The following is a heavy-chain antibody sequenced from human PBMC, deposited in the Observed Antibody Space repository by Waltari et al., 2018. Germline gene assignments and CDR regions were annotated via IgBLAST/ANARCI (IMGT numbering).Heavy chain of an antibody. CDR1: GGSISSYY. Sequence: QVQLQESGPGLVKPSETLSLTCTVSGGSISSYYWSWIRQPPGKGLEWIGYIYYSGSTNYNPSLKSRVTISVDTSKNQFSLKLSSVTAADTAVYYCARAGSGWDLHAFDIWGQGTMVTVSS. CDR2: IYYSGST. CDR3: ARAGSGWDLHAFDI. J-gene: IGHJ3*02. V-gene: IGHV4-59*01. D-gene: IGHD6-19*01.